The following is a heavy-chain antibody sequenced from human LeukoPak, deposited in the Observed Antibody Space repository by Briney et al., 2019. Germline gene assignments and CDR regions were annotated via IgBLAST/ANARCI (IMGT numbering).Heavy chain of an antibody. CDR1: GYTFTGYY. J-gene: IGHJ4*02. Sequence: ASVKVSCKASGYTFTGYYMHRVRQAPGQGLEWMGWINPNSGGTNYAQKFQGRVTMTRDTSISTAYMELSRLRSDDTAVYYCATDQEAYGGIPDYWGQGTLVTVSS. CDR2: INPNSGGT. CDR3: ATDQEAYGGIPDY. D-gene: IGHD4-23*01. V-gene: IGHV1-2*02.